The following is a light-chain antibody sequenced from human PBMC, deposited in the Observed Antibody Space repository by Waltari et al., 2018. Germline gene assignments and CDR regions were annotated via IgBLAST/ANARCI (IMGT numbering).Light chain of an antibody. V-gene: IGLV2-23*02. CDR3: CSFAGYGIYV. CDR2: EIS. Sequence: QSALTQPASVSGSPGQSITISCTAVNSNVDILHLVSWYQHHPGRNPRLLIYEISHRPSGISTLFSGAKSGNTAYLTISGLQPEDEADYFCCSFAGYGIYVFGSGTQVSVL. J-gene: IGLJ1*01. CDR1: NSNVDILHL.